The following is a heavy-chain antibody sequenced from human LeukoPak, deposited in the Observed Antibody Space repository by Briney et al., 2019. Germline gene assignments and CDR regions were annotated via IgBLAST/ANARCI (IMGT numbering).Heavy chain of an antibody. J-gene: IGHJ4*02. CDR2: IYTSGST. Sequence: SETLSLTCTVSGGSISSGSYYWSWIRQPAGKGLEWIGRIYTSGSTNYNPSLKSRVTISVDTSKNQFSLKLSSVTAADTAVYYCARETVGNVRKSEATTKPYYFDYWGQGTLVTVSS. CDR1: GGSISSGSYY. V-gene: IGHV4-61*02. D-gene: IGHD1-26*01. CDR3: ARETVGNVRKSEATTKPYYFDY.